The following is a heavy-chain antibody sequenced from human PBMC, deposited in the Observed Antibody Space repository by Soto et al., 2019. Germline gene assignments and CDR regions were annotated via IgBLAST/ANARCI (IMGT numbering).Heavy chain of an antibody. D-gene: IGHD3-22*01. V-gene: IGHV3-15*01. CDR3: AKDRPITMIVVPVKTDYYYYGMDV. CDR1: GFTFSNAW. J-gene: IGHJ6*02. Sequence: GGSLRLSCAASGFTFSNAWMSWVRQAPGKGLEWVGRIKSKSGGGTTYYAAPVKGRFTISRDDSKNTLYLQMNSLKTEDTAVYYCAKDRPITMIVVPVKTDYYYYGMDVWGQGTTVTVSS. CDR2: IKSKSGGGTT.